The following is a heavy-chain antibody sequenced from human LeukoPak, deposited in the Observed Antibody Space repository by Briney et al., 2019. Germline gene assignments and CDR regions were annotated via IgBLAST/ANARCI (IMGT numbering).Heavy chain of an antibody. CDR3: ASSRCSGGSCYSGLDY. D-gene: IGHD2-15*01. Sequence: ASVKVSCKASGYTFTSYDINWVRQATGQGPEWMGWMNPNSGNTGYAQKFQGRVNMTRNTSISTAYMELSSLRSEDTAVYYCASSRCSGGSCYSGLDYWGQGTLVTVSS. CDR2: MNPNSGNT. J-gene: IGHJ4*02. CDR1: GYTFTSYD. V-gene: IGHV1-8*01.